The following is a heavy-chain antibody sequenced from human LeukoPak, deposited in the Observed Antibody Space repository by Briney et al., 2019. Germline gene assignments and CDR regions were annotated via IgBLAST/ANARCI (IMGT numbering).Heavy chain of an antibody. CDR2: ISYDGSNK. D-gene: IGHD2-21*02. Sequence: GRSLRLSCAASGFTFSSYAMHWVRQAPGKGLEWVAVISYDGSNKYYADSVKGRFTISRDNSKNTLYLQMNSLRAEDTAVYYCARPHGGIVVVTASFDYWGQGTQVTVSS. CDR1: GFTFSSYA. J-gene: IGHJ4*02. V-gene: IGHV3-30-3*01. CDR3: ARPHGGIVVVTASFDY.